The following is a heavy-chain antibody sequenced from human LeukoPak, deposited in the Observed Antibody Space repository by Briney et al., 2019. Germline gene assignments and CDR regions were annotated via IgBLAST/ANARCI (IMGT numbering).Heavy chain of an antibody. J-gene: IGHJ4*02. Sequence: ASVKVSCKASGGTFSSYTISWVRQAPGQGLEWMGGIIPIFGTANYAQKFQGRVTITADESTSTAYMELSSLRSEDTAVYYCARAGGYSGYDPFDYWGQGTLVTVSS. V-gene: IGHV1-69*13. CDR1: GGTFSSYT. CDR3: ARAGGYSGYDPFDY. CDR2: IIPIFGTA. D-gene: IGHD5-12*01.